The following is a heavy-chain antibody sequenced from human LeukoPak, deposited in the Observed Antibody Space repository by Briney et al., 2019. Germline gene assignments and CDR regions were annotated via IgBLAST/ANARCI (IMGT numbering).Heavy chain of an antibody. D-gene: IGHD3-22*01. V-gene: IGHV1-69*04. J-gene: IGHJ4*02. CDR3: ATDSSNWYFDY. CDR2: IIPILGIA. Sequence: SVKVSCKASGGTFSSYAISWVRQAPGQGLEWMGRIIPILGIANYAQKFQGRVTITADRSTSTAYMELSSLRSEDTAVYYCATDSSNWYFDYWGQGTLVTVSS. CDR1: GGTFSSYA.